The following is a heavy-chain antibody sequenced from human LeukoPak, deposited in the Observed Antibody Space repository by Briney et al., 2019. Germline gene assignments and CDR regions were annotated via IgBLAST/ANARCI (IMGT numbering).Heavy chain of an antibody. CDR2: MNPNSGNT. CDR1: GYTFTSYD. CDR3: SMVRVGVDY. D-gene: IGHD3-10*01. V-gene: IGHV1-8*01. J-gene: IGHJ4*02. Sequence: ASVTVSCKASGYTFTSYDINWVRQAPGQGLEWMGWMNPNSGNTGYAQKFQGRVTMTRNTSISTAYMELSSLRSEDTAVYYCSMVRVGVDYWGQGTLVTVSS.